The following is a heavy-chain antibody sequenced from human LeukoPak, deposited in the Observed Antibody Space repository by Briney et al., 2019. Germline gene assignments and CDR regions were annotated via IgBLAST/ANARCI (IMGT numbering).Heavy chain of an antibody. Sequence: SETLSLTCAVYGESFSGYYWSWIRQPPGKGLEWIGEINHSGSTNYNPSLKSRVTISVDTSKNQFSLKLSSVTAADTAVYYCARGARWQWLVPDAFDIWGQGTMVTVSS. CDR1: GESFSGYY. V-gene: IGHV4-34*01. CDR2: INHSGST. CDR3: ARGARWQWLVPDAFDI. D-gene: IGHD6-19*01. J-gene: IGHJ3*02.